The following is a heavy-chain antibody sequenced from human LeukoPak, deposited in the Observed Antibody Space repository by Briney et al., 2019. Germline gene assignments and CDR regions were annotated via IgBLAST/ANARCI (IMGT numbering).Heavy chain of an antibody. Sequence: PSETLSLTCTVSGGSISSHYWSWIRQPPGKGLEWIGHIYYSGSTNYNPSLKSRVTISVDTSKNQFSLKLSSVTAADTAVYYCARTQRGLRVLNDYYYYYYMDVWGKGTTVTVSS. D-gene: IGHD4-17*01. CDR3: ARTQRGLRVLNDYYYYYYMDV. CDR2: IYYSGST. CDR1: GGSISSHY. J-gene: IGHJ6*03. V-gene: IGHV4-59*11.